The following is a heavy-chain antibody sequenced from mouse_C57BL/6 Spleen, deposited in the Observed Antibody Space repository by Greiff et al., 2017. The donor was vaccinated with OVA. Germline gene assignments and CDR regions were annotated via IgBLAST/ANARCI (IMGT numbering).Heavy chain of an antibody. CDR3: ARRDGSSFYYAMDY. J-gene: IGHJ4*01. CDR2: IYPGSGST. D-gene: IGHD1-1*01. CDR1: GYTFTSYW. V-gene: IGHV1-55*01. Sequence: VQLQQPGAELVKPGASVKMSCKASGYTFTSYWITWVKQRPGQGLEWIGDIYPGSGSTNYNEKFKSKATLTVDTSSSTAYMQLSSLTSEDSAVYYCARRDGSSFYYAMDYWGQGTSVTVSS.